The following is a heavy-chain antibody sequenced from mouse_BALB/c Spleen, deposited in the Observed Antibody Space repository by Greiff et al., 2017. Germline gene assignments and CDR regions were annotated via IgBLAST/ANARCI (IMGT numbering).Heavy chain of an antibody. Sequence: EVQLQESGPGLVKPSQSLSLTCTVTGYSITSDYAWNWIRQFPGNKLEWMGYISYSGSTSYNPSLKSRISITRDTSKNQFFLQLNSVTTEDTATYYCARGNGNPHYYAMDYWGQGTSVTVSS. J-gene: IGHJ4*01. V-gene: IGHV3-2*02. CDR2: ISYSGST. D-gene: IGHD2-1*01. CDR3: ARGNGNPHYYAMDY. CDR1: GYSITSDYA.